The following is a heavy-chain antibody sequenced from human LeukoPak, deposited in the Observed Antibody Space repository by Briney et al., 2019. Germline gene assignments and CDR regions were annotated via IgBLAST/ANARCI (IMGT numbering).Heavy chain of an antibody. J-gene: IGHJ4*02. Sequence: SETLSLTCTVSGGSISSYYWSWIRQPPGKGLEWIGYIYYSGSTNYNPSLKSRVTISVDTSKNQFSLKLSSVTAADTAVYYCARVGDGEDDSSGYFPSFDYWGRGTLVTVSS. CDR2: IYYSGST. CDR1: GGSISSYY. V-gene: IGHV4-59*01. D-gene: IGHD3-22*01. CDR3: ARVGDGEDDSSGYFPSFDY.